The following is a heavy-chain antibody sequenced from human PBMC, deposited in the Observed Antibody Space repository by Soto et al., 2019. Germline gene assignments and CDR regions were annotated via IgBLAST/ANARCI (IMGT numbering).Heavy chain of an antibody. V-gene: IGHV4-31*03. CDR3: ATRTYYYYGSGSLGGMDV. CDR1: GGSISSGSYY. J-gene: IGHJ6*02. D-gene: IGHD3-10*01. CDR2: IYYSGST. Sequence: QVQLQASGPGLVKPSQTLSLTCTVSGGSISSGSYYWSWIRQLPGKGLEWIGYIYYSGSTYYNPSLKSRLTISVDTSKNQFSLKLNSVTAADTAVYYCATRTYYYYGSGSLGGMDVWGQGTTVTVSS.